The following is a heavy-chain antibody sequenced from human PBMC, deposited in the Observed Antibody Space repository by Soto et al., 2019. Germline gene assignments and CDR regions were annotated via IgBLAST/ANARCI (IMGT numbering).Heavy chain of an antibody. J-gene: IGHJ4*02. Sequence: EVQLLESGGGLVQPGGSLTLSCATSGFTFSSYAMVWVRQAAEKGLEWVASISNNGDTAYYAESVEVRFTIYSGHSENTLYLQMNGLRADDTALYFCARSRVFIGAIVTLLDSWGQGTQVTVSS. CDR3: ARSRVFIGAIVTLLDS. CDR1: GFTFSSYA. CDR2: ISNNGDTA. V-gene: IGHV3-23*01. D-gene: IGHD3-16*02.